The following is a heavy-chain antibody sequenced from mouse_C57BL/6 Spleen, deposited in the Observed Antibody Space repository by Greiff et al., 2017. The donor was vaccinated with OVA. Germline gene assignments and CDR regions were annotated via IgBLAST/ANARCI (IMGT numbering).Heavy chain of an antibody. D-gene: IGHD2-4*01. CDR1: GYTFTSYW. V-gene: IGHV1-7*01. CDR3: ARYYDYDGHAMDY. J-gene: IGHJ4*01. CDR2: INSSSGYT. Sequence: VQLQQSGAELAKPGASVKLSCKASGYTFTSYWMHWVKQRPGQGLEWIGYINSSSGYTKYNQKFKDKATLTADKSSSTAYMQLSSLTYEDSAVYYCARYYDYDGHAMDYWGQGTSVTVSS.